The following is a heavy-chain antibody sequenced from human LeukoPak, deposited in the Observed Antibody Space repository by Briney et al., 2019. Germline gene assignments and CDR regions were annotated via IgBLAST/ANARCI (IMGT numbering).Heavy chain of an antibody. CDR1: GYTFTDYY. V-gene: IGHV1-2*02. CDR2: INPNSGGT. Sequence: ASVKVSCKASGYTFTDYYIHWVRQAPGQGLEWMGWINPNSGGTNYAQKFQGRVTMTRDTSISTAYMELNRLRSDDTAVYYCARDDTDSPLHYWGQGTLVTVSS. J-gene: IGHJ4*02. D-gene: IGHD2-15*01. CDR3: ARDDTDSPLHY.